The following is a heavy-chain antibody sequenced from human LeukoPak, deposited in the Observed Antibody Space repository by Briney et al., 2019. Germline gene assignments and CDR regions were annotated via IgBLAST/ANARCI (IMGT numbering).Heavy chain of an antibody. J-gene: IGHJ4*02. CDR1: GGSLSSYY. CDR3: ARGVYIAAAQYGY. D-gene: IGHD6-13*01. Sequence: SETLSLTCTASGGSLSSYYWSWIRQPPGKGLEGIGYIYYSGTTNYNPSLKSRVTISVDTSKNQFSLKLSSVTAADTAVYYCARGVYIAAAQYGYWGQGTLVTVSS. CDR2: IYYSGTT. V-gene: IGHV4-59*01.